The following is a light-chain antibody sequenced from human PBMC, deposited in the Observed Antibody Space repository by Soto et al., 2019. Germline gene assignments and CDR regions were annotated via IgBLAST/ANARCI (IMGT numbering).Light chain of an antibody. V-gene: IGKV3-20*01. J-gene: IGKJ4*01. CDR1: QRVSSNY. CDR3: QQYGTSPLT. Sequence: DILMTQSPATLSDTPGERGTLPCRASQRVSSNYLAWYQQTPGQAPRLLIYGASSRATGSPDRCSGSGSGTDVTLTISRLEPEDFAVYYCQQYGTSPLTFGGGTKVDIK. CDR2: GAS.